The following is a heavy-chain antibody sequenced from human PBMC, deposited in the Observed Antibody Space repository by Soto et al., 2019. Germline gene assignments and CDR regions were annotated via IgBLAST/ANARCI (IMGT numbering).Heavy chain of an antibody. Sequence: QVQLQESGPGLVKPSQTLSLTCTVSGGSISSGGYYWSWIRQHPGKGLEWIGYIYYSGSTYYNPYLKRRVTISVDTSKNQFSLKLSSVTAADTAVYYCARDCGGDCPMRYFDYWGQGTLVTVSS. CDR3: ARDCGGDCPMRYFDY. CDR1: GGSISSGGYY. D-gene: IGHD2-21*02. CDR2: IYYSGST. V-gene: IGHV4-31*03. J-gene: IGHJ4*02.